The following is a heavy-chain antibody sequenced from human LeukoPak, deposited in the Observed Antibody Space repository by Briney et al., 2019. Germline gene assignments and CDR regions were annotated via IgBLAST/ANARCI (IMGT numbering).Heavy chain of an antibody. CDR2: IYTSGST. Sequence: PSGTLSLTCAVSGGSISSSNWWSWVRQPAGKGLEWIGRIYTSGSTNYNPSLKSRVTISVDTSKNQFSLKLSSVTAADTAVYYCARGYCSSTSCYKGHNWFDPWGQGTLVTVSS. D-gene: IGHD2-2*02. CDR3: ARGYCSSTSCYKGHNWFDP. CDR1: GGSISSSNW. V-gene: IGHV4-4*02. J-gene: IGHJ5*02.